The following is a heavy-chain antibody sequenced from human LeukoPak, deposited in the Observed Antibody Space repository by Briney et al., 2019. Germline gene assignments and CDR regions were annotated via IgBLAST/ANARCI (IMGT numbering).Heavy chain of an antibody. D-gene: IGHD6-19*01. V-gene: IGHV6-1*01. CDR1: GDSVSSKSAT. Sequence: SQTLSLTCAISGDSVSSKSATWNWIRQSPSRGLEWLGKTYYRFRWYNDSAVSVTSRITISPDTSKNQFSLQLNSVTPEDTAVYYCARDPRVSSGWQFDYWGQGTLVTVSS. CDR2: TYYRFRWYN. J-gene: IGHJ4*02. CDR3: ARDPRVSSGWQFDY.